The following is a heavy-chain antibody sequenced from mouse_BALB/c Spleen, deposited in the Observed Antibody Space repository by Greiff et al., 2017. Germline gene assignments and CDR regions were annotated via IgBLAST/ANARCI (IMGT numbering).Heavy chain of an antibody. J-gene: IGHJ3*01. D-gene: IGHD2-1*01. CDR2: ISDGGSYT. CDR3: ARDEGNYWFAY. V-gene: IGHV5-4*02. Sequence: EVQLVESGGGLVKPGGSLKLSCAASGFTFSDYYMYWVRQTPEKRLEWVATISDGGSYTYYPDSVKGRFTISRDNAKNNLYLQMSSLKSEDTAMYYCARDEGNYWFAYWGQGTLVTVSA. CDR1: GFTFSDYY.